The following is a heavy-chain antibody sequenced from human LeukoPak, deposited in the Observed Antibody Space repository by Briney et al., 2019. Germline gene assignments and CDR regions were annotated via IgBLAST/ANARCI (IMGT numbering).Heavy chain of an antibody. CDR2: IYYSGST. V-gene: IGHV4-39*07. D-gene: IGHD3-22*01. CDR1: GGSISSSSYY. CDR3: ARTLSYDSQFDY. J-gene: IGHJ4*02. Sequence: TSETLSLTCTVSGGSISSSSYYWGWLRQPPGKGLEWIGSIYYSGSTYYNPSLKSRVIISVDTSKNQFSLKLSSVTAADTAVYYCARTLSYDSQFDYWGQGTLVTVSS.